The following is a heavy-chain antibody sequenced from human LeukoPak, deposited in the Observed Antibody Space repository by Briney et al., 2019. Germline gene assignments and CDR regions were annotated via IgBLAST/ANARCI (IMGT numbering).Heavy chain of an antibody. Sequence: ASVKVPCKASGGTFSSYAISWVRQAPGQGLEWMGRIIPIFGTANYAQKFQGRVTITTDESTSTAYMELSSLRSEDTAVYYCARDCSGGSCPTVEYFQHWGQGTLVTVSS. CDR3: ARDCSGGSCPTVEYFQH. D-gene: IGHD2-15*01. CDR2: IIPIFGTA. V-gene: IGHV1-69*05. J-gene: IGHJ1*01. CDR1: GGTFSSYA.